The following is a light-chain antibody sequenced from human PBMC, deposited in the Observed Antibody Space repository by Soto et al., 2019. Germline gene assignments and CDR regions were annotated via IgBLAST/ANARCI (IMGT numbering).Light chain of an antibody. CDR3: LQATNLPLT. Sequence: DFQMTQSPSSVSASVGDRVTITCRASQDISSWLAWYQQKPGKAPKLLIFAASRLESGVPSRFSGSGSGTDFTLTISSLQPEDFATYYCLQATNLPLTFGQGTRLEIQ. V-gene: IGKV1-12*01. J-gene: IGKJ5*01. CDR1: QDISSW. CDR2: AAS.